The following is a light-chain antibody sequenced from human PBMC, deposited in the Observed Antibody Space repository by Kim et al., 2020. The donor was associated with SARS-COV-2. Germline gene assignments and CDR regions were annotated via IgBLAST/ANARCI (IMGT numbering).Light chain of an antibody. J-gene: IGKJ5*01. CDR3: QQRDSWPIT. CDR1: KYVSSY. CDR2: GVS. Sequence: LPVGERASHYCRASKYVSSYLGWYQQKPGQAPRLLIYGVSNRATGIQARFSGRGSGTDFTLTISRREPGDLAVYYCQQRDSWPITIGRGTRLEI. V-gene: IGKV3-11*01.